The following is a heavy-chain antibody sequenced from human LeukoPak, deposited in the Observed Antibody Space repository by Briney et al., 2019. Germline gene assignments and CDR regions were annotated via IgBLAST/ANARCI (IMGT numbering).Heavy chain of an antibody. V-gene: IGHV5-51*01. CDR1: GYSFTSYW. CDR3: ARQKDYDIYAFDI. CDR2: IYPGNSDT. D-gene: IGHD3-9*01. J-gene: IGHJ3*02. Sequence: GESLKISCKGSGYSFTSYWIGWVRQMPGKGLEWMGIIYPGNSDTRYSPSFQGQVTISADKSIRTAYLQWSSLKASDTAMYYCARQKDYDIYAFDIWGQGTMVTVSS.